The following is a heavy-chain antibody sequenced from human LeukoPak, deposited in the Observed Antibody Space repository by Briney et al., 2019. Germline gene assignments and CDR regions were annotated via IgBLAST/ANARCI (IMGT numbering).Heavy chain of an antibody. CDR2: IISSSSYI. CDR3: ARGGSSGWYDLKAAEYFQH. V-gene: IGHV3-21*01. CDR1: GFTFSSYS. Sequence: GGSLRLSCAASGFTFSSYSMNWVRQAPGKGMEWVSSIISSSSYIYYADSVKGRFTISRDNAKNSLYLQMNSLRAEDTAVYYCARGGSSGWYDLKAAEYFQHWGQGTLVTVSS. D-gene: IGHD6-19*01. J-gene: IGHJ1*01.